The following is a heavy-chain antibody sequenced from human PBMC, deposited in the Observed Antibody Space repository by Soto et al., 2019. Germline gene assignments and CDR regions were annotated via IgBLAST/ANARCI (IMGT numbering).Heavy chain of an antibody. V-gene: IGHV4-34*01. D-gene: IGHD3-10*01. CDR1: GWSFSGYY. CDR3: ARGRGVLLWFGELYYYDY. Sequence: SETLSLTCAVYGWSFSGYYWSWIRQPPGKGLEWIGEINHSGSTNYNPSLKSRVTISVDTSKNQFSLKLSSVTAADTAVYYCARGRGVLLWFGELYYYDYWGQGTLVTVSS. J-gene: IGHJ4*02. CDR2: INHSGST.